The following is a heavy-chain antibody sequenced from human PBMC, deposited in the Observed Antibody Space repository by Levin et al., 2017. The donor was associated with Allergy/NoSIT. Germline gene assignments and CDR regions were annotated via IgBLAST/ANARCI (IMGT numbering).Heavy chain of an antibody. Sequence: SQTLSLTCAVYGGSFSGYYWSWIRQPPGKGLEWIGEINHSGSTNYNPSLKSRVTISVDTSKNQFSLKLSSVTAADTAVYYCARGRANYGGNSIRTYGMDGWGQGTTVTVS. J-gene: IGHJ6*02. CDR1: GGSFSGYY. V-gene: IGHV4-34*01. D-gene: IGHD4-23*01. CDR2: INHSGST. CDR3: ARGRANYGGNSIRTYGMDG.